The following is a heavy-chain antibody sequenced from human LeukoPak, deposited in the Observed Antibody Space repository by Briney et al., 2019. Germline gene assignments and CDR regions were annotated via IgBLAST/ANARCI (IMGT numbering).Heavy chain of an antibody. CDR1: GFTFSSYA. J-gene: IGHJ4*02. CDR2: ISGSGGST. V-gene: IGHV3-23*01. CDR3: ARTPGYCSGGSCYHFDY. D-gene: IGHD2-15*01. Sequence: PGGSLRLSCAASGFTFSSYAMSWVRQAPGKGLEWVSAISGSGGSTYYADSVKGRFTISRDNAKNSLYLQMNSLRAEDTAVYYCARTPGYCSGGSCYHFDYWGQGTLVTVSS.